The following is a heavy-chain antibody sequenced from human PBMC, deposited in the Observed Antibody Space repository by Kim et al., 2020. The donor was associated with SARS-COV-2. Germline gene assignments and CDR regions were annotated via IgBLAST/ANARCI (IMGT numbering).Heavy chain of an antibody. D-gene: IGHD3-10*01. CDR1: GGTFSSYA. V-gene: IGHV1-69*13. CDR3: ARESRGITMVRGILDY. CDR2: IIPIFGTA. J-gene: IGHJ4*02. Sequence: SVKVSCKASGGTFSSYAISWVRQAPGQGLEWMGGIIPIFGTANYAQKFQGRVTITADESTSTAYMELSSLRSEDTAVYYCARESRGITMVRGILDYWGQGTLVTVSS.